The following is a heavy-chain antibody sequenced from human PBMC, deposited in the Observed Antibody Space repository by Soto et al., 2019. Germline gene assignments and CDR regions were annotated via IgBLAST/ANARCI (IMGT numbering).Heavy chain of an antibody. CDR1: GFTFSGSA. V-gene: IGHV3-73*02. CDR3: AKASGSLDDAFDI. Sequence: EVQLVESGGGLVQPGGSLKLSCAASGFTFSGSAMHWVRQASGKGLEWVGRIRSKTNSYATAYAASVKGRFTISRDDSKNTLYLQMNSLRAEDTAVYYCAKASGSLDDAFDIWGQGTMVTVSS. D-gene: IGHD1-26*01. CDR2: IRSKTNSYAT. J-gene: IGHJ3*02.